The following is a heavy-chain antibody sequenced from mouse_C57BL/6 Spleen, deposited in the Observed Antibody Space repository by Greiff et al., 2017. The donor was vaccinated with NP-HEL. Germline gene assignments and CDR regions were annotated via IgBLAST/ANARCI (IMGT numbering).Heavy chain of an antibody. V-gene: IGHV1-53*01. Sequence: VQLQQPGTELVKPGASVKLSCKASGYTFTSYWLHWVKQRPGQGLEWIGNINPSNGGTNYNEKFKSKATLTVDKSSSTAYMQLSSLTSEDSAVYYCARSGYYGSSYDAYWGQGTLVTVSA. CDR2: INPSNGGT. CDR3: ARSGYYGSSYDAY. CDR1: GYTFTSYW. J-gene: IGHJ3*01. D-gene: IGHD1-1*01.